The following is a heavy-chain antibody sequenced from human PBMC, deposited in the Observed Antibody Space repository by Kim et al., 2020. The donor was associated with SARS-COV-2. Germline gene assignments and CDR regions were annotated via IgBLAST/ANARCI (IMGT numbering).Heavy chain of an antibody. CDR2: INHSGST. J-gene: IGHJ4*01. CDR1: GGSFSGYY. D-gene: IGHD3-10*01. CDR3: ARDRRRITMVRGVTPTYY. Sequence: SETLSLTCAVYGGSFSGYYWSWIRQPPGKGLEWIGEINHSGSTNYNPSLKSRVTISVDTSKNQFSLKLSSVTAADTAVYYCARDRRRITMVRGVTPTYY. V-gene: IGHV4-34*01.